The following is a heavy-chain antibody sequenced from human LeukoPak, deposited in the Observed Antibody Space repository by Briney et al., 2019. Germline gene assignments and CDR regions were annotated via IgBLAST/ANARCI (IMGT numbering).Heavy chain of an antibody. CDR2: IYYSRST. CDR3: ARGKRQNWFDP. D-gene: IGHD3-16*01. V-gene: IGHV4-59*01. CDR1: GGSISSYY. J-gene: IGHJ5*02. Sequence: SETLSLTSTVSGGSISSYYWSWIRQLPGKRLEWAGYIYYSRSTNYTPSLKSRVTISVDTSKNQFYLKLSSVTAADTAVYYCARGKRQNWFDPWGQGTLVTVSS.